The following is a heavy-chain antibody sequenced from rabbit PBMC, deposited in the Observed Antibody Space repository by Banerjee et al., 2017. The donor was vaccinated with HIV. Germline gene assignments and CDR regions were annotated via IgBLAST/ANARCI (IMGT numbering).Heavy chain of an antibody. CDR1: GFTISSSYY. J-gene: IGHJ4*01. Sequence: QSLEESGGGLVQPEGSLALTCTASGFTISSSYYMCWVRQAPGKGLEWIGCIYAGSSSIPYSAGWAKGRFTISKTSSTPVTLQMTSLTGADTATYFCAREGGIASSVYFFNLWGPGPLVTVS. CDR3: AREGGIASSVYFFNL. V-gene: IGHV1S40*01. CDR2: IYAGSSSIP. D-gene: IGHD1-1*01.